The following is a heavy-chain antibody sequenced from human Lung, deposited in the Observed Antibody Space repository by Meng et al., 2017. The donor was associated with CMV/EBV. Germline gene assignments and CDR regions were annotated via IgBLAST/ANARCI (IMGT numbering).Heavy chain of an antibody. D-gene: IGHD3-10*02. CDR1: GGSISSDSYY. CDR2: IYYSGST. CDR3: ARDPIHMLAPYLSHYDDFDV. Sequence: SXTLSLXCTVSGGSISSDSYYWGWIRHPPGKGLEWIGSIYYSGSTYYNPSLKSRVTISVDVSKNQFSLKLSSVTAADTAVYYCARDPIHMLAPYLSHYDDFDVXGQGXMVTVSS. V-gene: IGHV4-39*07. J-gene: IGHJ3*01.